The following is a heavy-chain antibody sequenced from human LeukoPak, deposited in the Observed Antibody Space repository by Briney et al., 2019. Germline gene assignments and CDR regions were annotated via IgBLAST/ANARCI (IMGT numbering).Heavy chain of an antibody. D-gene: IGHD2-2*01. V-gene: IGHV5-51*01. J-gene: IGHJ4*02. Sequence: GESLKISCQGSGYSFTSYWIGWVRQMPGKGLEWKGIIYPGDSDTRYSPSFQGQVTISADKSITTAYLQWSSLKASGTAMYYCARSIVVVPAAPDYWGQGTLVTVSS. CDR3: ARSIVVVPAAPDY. CDR2: IYPGDSDT. CDR1: GYSFTSYW.